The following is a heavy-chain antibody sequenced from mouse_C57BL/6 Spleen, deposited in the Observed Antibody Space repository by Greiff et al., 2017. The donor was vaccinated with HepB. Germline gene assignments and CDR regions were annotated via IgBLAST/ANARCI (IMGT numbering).Heavy chain of an antibody. CDR2: IHPSDSDT. D-gene: IGHD1-1*01. V-gene: IGHV1-74*01. CDR3: AIEGFQDGSSLYAMDY. Sequence: QVQLQQPGAELVKPGASVKVSCKASGYTFTSYWMHWVKQRPGQGLEWIGRIHPSDSDTNYNQKFKGKATLTVDKSSSTAYMQLSSLTSEDSAVYYCAIEGFQDGSSLYAMDYWGQGTSVTVSS. J-gene: IGHJ4*01. CDR1: GYTFTSYW.